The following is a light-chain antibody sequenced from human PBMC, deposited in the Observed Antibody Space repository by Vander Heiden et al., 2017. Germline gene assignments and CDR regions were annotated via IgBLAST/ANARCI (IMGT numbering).Light chain of an antibody. CDR1: QDISTF. CDR2: DAY. Sequence: DIQLTQSPSSLSASVGDRVTITCQASQDISTFLNWYQQKPGKAPRLLIYDAYKLETGVPSRFSGSGYGTGFSLTISSLQPEDLATYYCQRYDNVPPITFGQGTRLEIK. CDR3: QRYDNVPPIT. J-gene: IGKJ5*01. V-gene: IGKV1-33*01.